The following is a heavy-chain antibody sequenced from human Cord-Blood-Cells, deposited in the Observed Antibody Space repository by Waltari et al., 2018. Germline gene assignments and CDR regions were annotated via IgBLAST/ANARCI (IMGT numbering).Heavy chain of an antibody. CDR2: IIPIFGTA. CDR3: AGKFELGAFDY. D-gene: IGHD1-26*01. CDR1: GSTFSSYA. Sequence: QVQLVQAGAEVKKPGSSVKVSCKASGSTFSSYAISLVRQAPGQGFEWMGGIIPIFGTANYAQKFQGRVTITADESTITAYMELSSLRSEDTAVYYCAGKFELGAFDYCGQGTLVTVSS. V-gene: IGHV1-69*01. J-gene: IGHJ4*02.